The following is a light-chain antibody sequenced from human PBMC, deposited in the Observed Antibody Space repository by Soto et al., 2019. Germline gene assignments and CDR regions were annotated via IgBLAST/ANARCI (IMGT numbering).Light chain of an antibody. CDR1: KLGDKY. J-gene: IGLJ1*01. V-gene: IGLV3-1*01. Sequence: SYELTQPPSVSVSPGQTASITCSGDKLGDKYAFWYQQKPGQSPVLVIYQDSKRPSGIPERFSGSNSGNTATLTISGTQTMDEADYYCQAWDSSTATGLDVFGTGTKVTVL. CDR3: QAWDSSTATGLDV. CDR2: QDS.